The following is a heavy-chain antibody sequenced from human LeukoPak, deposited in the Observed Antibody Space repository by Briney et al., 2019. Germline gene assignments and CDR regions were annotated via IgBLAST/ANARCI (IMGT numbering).Heavy chain of an antibody. CDR1: GFSFSDHY. V-gene: IGHV3-72*01. CDR3: ATSTDWALDH. CDR2: VKNRVESDRT. Sequence: PGASLRLXCSASGFSFSDHYIDSGRQPAGKGLEWLGRVKNRVESDRTEYAASVQGRFTISRDNSRNTVYLQMNSLRTEDTAAYYCATSTDWALDHWGQGTLVAVSS. J-gene: IGHJ4*01. D-gene: IGHD3-9*01.